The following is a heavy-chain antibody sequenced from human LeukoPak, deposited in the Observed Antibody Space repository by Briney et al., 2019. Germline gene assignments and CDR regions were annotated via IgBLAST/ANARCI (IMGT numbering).Heavy chain of an antibody. D-gene: IGHD1-14*01. V-gene: IGHV3-9*01. Sequence: PGGSLRLSCAASGFTFDDYAKHWVRQAPGKGLEWVSGISWNSGSIGYADSVKGRFTISRDNAKNSLYLQMNSLRAEDTALYYCAKDIATGNRLYYFDYGGQGTLVTVSS. J-gene: IGHJ4*02. CDR1: GFTFDDYA. CDR3: AKDIATGNRLYYFDY. CDR2: ISWNSGSI.